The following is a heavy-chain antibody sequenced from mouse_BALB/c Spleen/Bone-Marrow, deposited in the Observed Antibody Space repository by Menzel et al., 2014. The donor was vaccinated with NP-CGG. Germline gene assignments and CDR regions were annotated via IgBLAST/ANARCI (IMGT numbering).Heavy chain of an antibody. CDR3: ARWEYYAMDY. Sequence: EVQLQQSGAELVKPGASVKLTCTASGFNIKDTYMHWVKQRPEQGLEWIGRIDPANGNTKYDPKFQGKATITADTSSNTAYLQLSSLTSEDTAVYYCARWEYYAMDYWGQGTSVTVST. CDR2: IDPANGNT. V-gene: IGHV14-3*02. J-gene: IGHJ4*01. CDR1: GFNIKDTY. D-gene: IGHD4-1*01.